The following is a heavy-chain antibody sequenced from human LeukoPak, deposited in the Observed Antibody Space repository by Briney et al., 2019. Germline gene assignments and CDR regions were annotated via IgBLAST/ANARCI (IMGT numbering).Heavy chain of an antibody. CDR1: GGSMSSGTYY. J-gene: IGHJ3*02. V-gene: IGHV4-61*02. CDR2: VYNAGSNFNSGS. CDR3: ARERTMVGGADI. D-gene: IGHD2-21*01. Sequence: SETLSLTCTVSGGSMSSGTYYWSWIRQPAGKGLEWVGRVYNAGSNFNSGSNYDPSLKGRVTMSLDTSNNQFSLRLSSVTAADTAVYYCARERTMVGGADIWGQGTKVTVSS.